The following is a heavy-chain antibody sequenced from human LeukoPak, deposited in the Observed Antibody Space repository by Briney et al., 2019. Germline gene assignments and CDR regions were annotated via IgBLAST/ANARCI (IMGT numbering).Heavy chain of an antibody. CDR3: ARGGLLNWFDP. CDR1: GGSISSGSYY. D-gene: IGHD1-26*01. CDR2: IYTSGST. Sequence: TSETLSLTCTVSGGSISSGSYYWSWIRQPAGKGLEWIGRIYTSGSTNYNPSLKSRVTISVDTSKNQFSLKLSSVTAADTAVYYCARGGLLNWFDPWGQGTLVTVSS. V-gene: IGHV4-61*02. J-gene: IGHJ5*02.